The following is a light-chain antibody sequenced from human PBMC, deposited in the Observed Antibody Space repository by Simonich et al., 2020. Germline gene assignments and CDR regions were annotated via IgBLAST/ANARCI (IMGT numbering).Light chain of an antibody. CDR2: FAS. CDR3: HQSSSLPWT. V-gene: IGKV6-21*02. Sequence: EIVLTQSPDFQSVTPKEKVTSTCRASQSMGSSLNWYQPKPNQSPKLLIKFASQSISGVPSRFSGSGSGTDFTLTINSLEAEDAATYYCHQSSSLPWTFGQGTKVEIK. J-gene: IGKJ1*01. CDR1: QSMGSS.